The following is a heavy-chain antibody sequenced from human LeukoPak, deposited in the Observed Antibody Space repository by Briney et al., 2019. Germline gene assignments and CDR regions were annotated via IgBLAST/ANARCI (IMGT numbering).Heavy chain of an antibody. V-gene: IGHV3-33*01. D-gene: IGHD3-10*01. J-gene: IGHJ4*02. CDR2: IWYDGSDI. CDR1: GFIFSTYG. CDR3: ARDLSMVRGPLDY. Sequence: RGSPRLSCAASGFIFSTYGMHWVRQAPGKGLEWVAVIWYDGSDIYYADSVKGRFTISRDNSKNTLYLQVNSLRAEDTAVYYCARDLSMVRGPLDYWGQGTLATVTS.